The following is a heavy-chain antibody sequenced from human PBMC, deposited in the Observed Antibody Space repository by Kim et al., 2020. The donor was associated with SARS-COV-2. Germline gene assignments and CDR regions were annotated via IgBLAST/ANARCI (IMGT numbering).Heavy chain of an antibody. V-gene: IGHV4-59*01. D-gene: IGHD5-18*01. CDR2: GST. J-gene: IGHJ4*02. CDR3: ARKGVGYDY. Sequence: GSTNYNPSLKSRVTISLDTSKNQFSLKLRSVTAADTAVYYCARKGVGYDYWGQGALVSVSS.